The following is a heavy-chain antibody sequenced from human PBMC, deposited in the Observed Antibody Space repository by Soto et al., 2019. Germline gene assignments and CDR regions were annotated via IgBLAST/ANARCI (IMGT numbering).Heavy chain of an antibody. Sequence: SETLSLTCAVYGGSFSGYYWSWIRQPPGKGLEWIGEINHSGTTNYNPSLKSRVTISVDTSKNQFSLKLSSVTAADTAVYYCARVGVRDGDYGVSRFDPWGQGTLVTVSS. D-gene: IGHD4-17*01. CDR2: INHSGTT. CDR1: GGSFSGYY. V-gene: IGHV4-34*01. CDR3: ARVGVRDGDYGVSRFDP. J-gene: IGHJ5*02.